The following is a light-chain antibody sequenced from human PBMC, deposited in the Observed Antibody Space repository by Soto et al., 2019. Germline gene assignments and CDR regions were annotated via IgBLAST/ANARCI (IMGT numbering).Light chain of an antibody. CDR3: QQYGTSPRT. V-gene: IGKV3-20*01. Sequence: DIVLTQSPGTLSLSPGERATLSCRASQSVSSNYLAWYQQKPGQAPRLLIHGASSRATATPDRFSGSGSGTDFTLTISRLEPEDFAVYYCQQYGTSPRTFGQGTKVDIK. CDR2: GAS. J-gene: IGKJ1*01. CDR1: QSVSSNY.